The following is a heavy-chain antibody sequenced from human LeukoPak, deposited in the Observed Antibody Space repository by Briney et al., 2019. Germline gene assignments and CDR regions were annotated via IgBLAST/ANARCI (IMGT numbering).Heavy chain of an antibody. CDR1: GYSFTNYG. J-gene: IGHJ5*02. Sequence: ASVKVSCKTSGYSFTNYGMNWVRQAPGQGLEWMGWINTNTGNPTYAQGFTGRFVFSLDTSVSTAYLQISSLKAEDTAVYYCARVIAVPKNWFDPWGQGTLVTVSS. CDR3: ARVIAVPKNWFDP. CDR2: INTNTGNP. D-gene: IGHD6-19*01. V-gene: IGHV7-4-1*02.